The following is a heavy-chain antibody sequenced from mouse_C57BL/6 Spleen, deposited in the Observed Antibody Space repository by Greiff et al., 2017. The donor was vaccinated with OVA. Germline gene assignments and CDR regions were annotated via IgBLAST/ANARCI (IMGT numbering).Heavy chain of an antibody. Sequence: EVKLVESGPGLVKPSQSLSLTCSVTGYSITSGYYWNWIRQFPGNKLEWMGYISYDGSNNYNPSLKNRISITRDTSKNQFFLKLNSVTTEDTATYYCARVRGSYWYFDVWGTGTTVTVSS. D-gene: IGHD3-2*02. CDR2: ISYDGSN. CDR1: GYSITSGYY. CDR3: ARVRGSYWYFDV. J-gene: IGHJ1*03. V-gene: IGHV3-6*01.